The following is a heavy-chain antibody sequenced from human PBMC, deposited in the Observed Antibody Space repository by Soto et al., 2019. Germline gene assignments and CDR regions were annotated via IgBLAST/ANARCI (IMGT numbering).Heavy chain of an antibody. D-gene: IGHD3-22*01. CDR3: ARDKGMNYYDSSGYPYYYYYGMDV. J-gene: IGHJ6*02. Sequence: SETLSLTCTFSVGSISSGGYYWSWIRQHPGKGLEWIGYIYYSGSTYYNPSLKSRVTISVDTSKNQFSLKLSSVTAADTAVYYCARDKGMNYYDSSGYPYYYYYGMDVWGQGTTVTVSS. CDR1: VGSISSGGYY. V-gene: IGHV4-31*03. CDR2: IYYSGST.